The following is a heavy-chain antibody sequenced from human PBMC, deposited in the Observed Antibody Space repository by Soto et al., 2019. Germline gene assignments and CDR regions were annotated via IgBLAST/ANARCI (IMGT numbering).Heavy chain of an antibody. CDR3: AREELGYYGSGSYLIFDY. CDR2: IYYSGST. J-gene: IGHJ4*02. Sequence: PSETLSLTCTVSGGSISSGDYYWSWIRQPPGKGLEWIGYIYYSGSTYYNPSLKSRVTISVDTSKNQFSLKLSSVTAADTAVYYCAREELGYYGSGSYLIFDYWGQGTLVTVSS. D-gene: IGHD3-10*01. V-gene: IGHV4-30-4*01. CDR1: GGSISSGDYY.